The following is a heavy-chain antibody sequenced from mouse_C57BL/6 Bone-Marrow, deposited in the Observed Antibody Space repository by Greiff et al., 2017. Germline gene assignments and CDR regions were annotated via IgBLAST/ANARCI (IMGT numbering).Heavy chain of an antibody. V-gene: IGHV1-69*01. D-gene: IGHD1-1*01. J-gene: IGHJ4*01. CDR2: IDPSDSYT. Sequence: QVQLQQPGAELVMPGASVKLSCKASGYTFTSYWMHWVKQRPGQGLEWIGEIDPSDSYTNYNQKFKGKSTLTVDKSSSTAYMQLSSLTSEDSAVYYCARGYYGAMDYWGQGTSVTVSS. CDR3: ARGYYGAMDY. CDR1: GYTFTSYW.